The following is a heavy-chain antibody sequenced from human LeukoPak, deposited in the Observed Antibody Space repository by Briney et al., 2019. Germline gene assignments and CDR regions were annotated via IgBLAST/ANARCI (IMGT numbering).Heavy chain of an antibody. Sequence: SETLSLTCTVSGGSISSGGYYWSWIRQPPGKGLEWIGYIYHSGSTYYNPSLKSRVTISVDRSKNQFSLKLSSVTAADTAVYYCARGSSSGYWSFGWDFDYWGQGTLVTVSS. J-gene: IGHJ4*02. D-gene: IGHD3-22*01. V-gene: IGHV4-30-2*01. CDR3: ARGSSSGYWSFGWDFDY. CDR2: IYHSGST. CDR1: GGSISSGGYY.